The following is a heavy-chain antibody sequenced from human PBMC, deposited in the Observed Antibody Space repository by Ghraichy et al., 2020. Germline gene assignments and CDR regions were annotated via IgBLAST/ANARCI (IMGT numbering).Heavy chain of an antibody. D-gene: IGHD2-15*01. CDR2: ISAYNGNT. Sequence: ASVKVSCKASGYTFTSYAIFWVRQAPGQGLEWMGWISAYNGNTNYAQKLQGRVTMTTDTSTSTAYMELRSLRSDDTAVYYCARERCIGGSCSGGGDYWGQGTLVTVS. CDR3: ARERCIGGSCSGGGDY. V-gene: IGHV1-18*04. CDR1: GYTFTSYA. J-gene: IGHJ4*02.